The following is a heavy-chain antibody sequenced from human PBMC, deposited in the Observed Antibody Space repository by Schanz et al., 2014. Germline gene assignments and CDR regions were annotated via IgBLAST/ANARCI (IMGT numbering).Heavy chain of an antibody. CDR1: GFTLSNSD. CDR3: AKGMGYCSGGTCYDYYYYGLDV. J-gene: IGHJ6*02. CDR2: ISSSGSYI. V-gene: IGHV3-23*04. D-gene: IGHD2-15*01. Sequence: EVQLVESGGGLVQPGGSLRLSCAASGFTLSNSDMHWVRQGTGKGLEWVSSISSSGSYIHYADSVKGRFTISRDNSENTLYLQMNSLSADDTAVFYCAKGMGYCSGGTCYDYYYYGLDVWGQGTTVTVSS.